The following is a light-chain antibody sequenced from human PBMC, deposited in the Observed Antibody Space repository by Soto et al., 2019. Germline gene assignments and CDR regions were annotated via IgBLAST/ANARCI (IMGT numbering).Light chain of an antibody. V-gene: IGKV1-5*03. CDR3: QQYSIYST. J-gene: IGKJ1*01. CDR2: KAS. Sequence: DIQMTQSPSTLSASVGDRVTITYRASQSISSWLAWYQQKPGKAPKLLIYKASTLESGVPSRFSGSGSGTEFTLTISSLQPDDFATYYCQQYSIYSTFGQGTKVEIK. CDR1: QSISSW.